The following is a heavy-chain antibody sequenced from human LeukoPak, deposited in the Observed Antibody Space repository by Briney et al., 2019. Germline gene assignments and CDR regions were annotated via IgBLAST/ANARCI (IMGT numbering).Heavy chain of an antibody. D-gene: IGHD6-13*01. J-gene: IGHJ4*02. Sequence: PSETLSLTCTVSGGSISSYYWSWIRQPPGKGLEWIGYIHYSGSTNYNPSLKSRVTISVDTSKNQFSLKLSSVTAADTAVYYCASGTSSSWYGYFDYWGQGTLVTVSS. V-gene: IGHV4-59*08. CDR3: ASGTSSSWYGYFDY. CDR1: GGSISSYY. CDR2: IHYSGST.